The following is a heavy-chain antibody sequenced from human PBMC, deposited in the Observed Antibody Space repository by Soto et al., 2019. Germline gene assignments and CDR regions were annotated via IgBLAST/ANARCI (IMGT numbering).Heavy chain of an antibody. CDR2: INHSAST. J-gene: IGHJ6*02. CDR1: GGSFSGYY. D-gene: IGHD6-13*01. V-gene: IGHV4-34*01. Sequence: PLETLSLTCAVYGGSFSGYYWSWIRQPPGKGLEWIGEINHSASTNYNPSLKSRVTISVDTSKNQCSLKLSSVTAAERAGYYCARGGRDTNYYGHVSSSWYPGDYYYYYGIEVWGQGTTVT. CDR3: ARGGRDTNYYGHVSSSWYPGDYYYYYGIEV.